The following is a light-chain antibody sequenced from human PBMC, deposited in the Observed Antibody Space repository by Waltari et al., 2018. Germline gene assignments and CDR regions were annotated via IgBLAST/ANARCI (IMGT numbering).Light chain of an antibody. CDR3: QSADSSGTSLL. CDR1: LLSNQL. CDR2: KDT. V-gene: IGLV3-25*03. J-gene: IGLJ3*02. Sequence: SYDLTQPPSVSVSPGQTARSTCSGHLLSNQLGYWYQQKPGQAPVLVIYKDTQRASGIPGRFFGSSSGTTVTLTITAVQAEDEADYYCQSADSSGTSLLFGGGTKVNVL.